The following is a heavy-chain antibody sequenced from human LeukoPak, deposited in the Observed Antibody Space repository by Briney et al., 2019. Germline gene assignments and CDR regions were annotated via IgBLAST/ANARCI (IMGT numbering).Heavy chain of an antibody. D-gene: IGHD3-10*01. CDR3: ARGRMSVWFGPDTGWFDP. Sequence: GASVKVSCKASGYSFIGYYIHWVRQAPGQGLEWMGWIHPNSGGANYAQKFQGRVTMTRNTSISTAYMELSSLRSEDTAVYYCARGRMSVWFGPDTGWFDPWGQGTLVTVSS. CDR1: GYSFIGYY. CDR2: IHPNSGGA. V-gene: IGHV1-2*02. J-gene: IGHJ5*02.